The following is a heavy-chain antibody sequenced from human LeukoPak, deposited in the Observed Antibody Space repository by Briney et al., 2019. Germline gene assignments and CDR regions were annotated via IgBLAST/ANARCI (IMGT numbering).Heavy chain of an antibody. J-gene: IGHJ4*02. CDR1: GGSFSGYY. D-gene: IGHD2-2*01. Sequence: PSETLSLTCAVYGGSFSGYYWSWIRQPPGKGLEWIGEINHSGSTNYNPSLKSRVTISVDTSKNQFSLKVSSVTAADTAVYYCARDCSSTSCYLDYRSQGTLVTVSS. V-gene: IGHV4-34*01. CDR2: INHSGST. CDR3: ARDCSSTSCYLDY.